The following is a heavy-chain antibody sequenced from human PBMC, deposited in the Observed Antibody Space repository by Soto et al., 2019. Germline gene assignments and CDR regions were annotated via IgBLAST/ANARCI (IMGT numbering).Heavy chain of an antibody. D-gene: IGHD2-8*01. Sequence: PGGSLRLSCAASGFTVGSHAMIWVRQAPGKGLEWVSSISGSGDGTYYGDSVKGRFTISRDSSSSTLYLQMDNLRGEDTAVYFCTRSRRSILMVYGFGGMDVWGQGTTVTVSS. J-gene: IGHJ6*02. V-gene: IGHV3-23*01. CDR2: ISGSGDGT. CDR3: TRSRRSILMVYGFGGMDV. CDR1: GFTVGSHA.